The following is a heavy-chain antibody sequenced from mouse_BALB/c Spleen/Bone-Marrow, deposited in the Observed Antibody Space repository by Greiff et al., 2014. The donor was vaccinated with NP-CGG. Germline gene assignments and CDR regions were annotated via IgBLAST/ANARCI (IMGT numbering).Heavy chain of an antibody. CDR1: GFTFSSYY. V-gene: IGHV5-6-2*01. D-gene: IGHD1-1*01. CDR2: INSNGGST. CDR3: AGSYYGSSFDY. Sequence: EVKLVESGGGLVKLGGSLKLSCAASGFTFSSYYMSWVRQTPEKRLELVAAINSNGGSTYYPDTVKGRFTISRDNAKNTLYLQMSSLKSEDTALYYCAGSYYGSSFDYWGQGTTLTVSS. J-gene: IGHJ2*01.